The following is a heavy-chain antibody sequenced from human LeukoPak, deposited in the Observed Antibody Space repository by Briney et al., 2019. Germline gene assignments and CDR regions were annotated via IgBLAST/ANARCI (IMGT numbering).Heavy chain of an antibody. CDR3: ARGGITMIYGCFDY. CDR1: GGSITSSTSY. Sequence: SETLSLTCTVSGGSITSSTSYWGWIRQPPGKGLEWIGTIYYSGSTYYNPSLKSRATMSVDTSKNQFSLKLSSVTAADTAVYYCARGGITMIYGCFDYWGQGTLVTVSS. D-gene: IGHD3-22*01. CDR2: IYYSGST. J-gene: IGHJ4*02. V-gene: IGHV4-39*01.